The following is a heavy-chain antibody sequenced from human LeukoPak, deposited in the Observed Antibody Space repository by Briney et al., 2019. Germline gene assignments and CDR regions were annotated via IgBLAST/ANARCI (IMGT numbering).Heavy chain of an antibody. J-gene: IGHJ4*02. D-gene: IGHD3-22*01. CDR2: ISAYNGNP. V-gene: IGHV1-18*01. Sequence: ASVKVSCKASGFTFTNYGISWVRQAPGQGLEWRGWISAYNGNPNYAQKSQCRVTMTTDTSTSTAYMEVRSLRSDDTAVYYCARDPNQYYDSGRLFDYWGQGTLVTVSS. CDR1: GFTFTNYG. CDR3: ARDPNQYYDSGRLFDY.